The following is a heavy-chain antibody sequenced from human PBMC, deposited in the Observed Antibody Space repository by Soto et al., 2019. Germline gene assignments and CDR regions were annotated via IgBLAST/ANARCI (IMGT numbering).Heavy chain of an antibody. CDR2: IIPIFPTP. CDR1: GGTFGNSA. V-gene: IGHV1-69*12. CDR3: ARDKDRQHRVGNDYYGMGV. J-gene: IGHJ6*02. Sequence: QVQLVQSGAEVKKPGSSVTVSCKASGGTFGNSAISWVRQAPGHVLEWMGGIIPIFPTPDDAQKFQGRVKVTAEESTSTAYMELTSMRSEDTAVYHCARDKDRQHRVGNDYYGMGVWGQGTTVTV. D-gene: IGHD1-1*01.